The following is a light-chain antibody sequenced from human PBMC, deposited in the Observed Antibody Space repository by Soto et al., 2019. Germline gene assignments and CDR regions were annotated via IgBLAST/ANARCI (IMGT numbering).Light chain of an antibody. Sequence: DIQMTHSPSSLSASVGDRVTITGQASQDITKYLNWYRQKPGKDPNLLIYDESKLTTGVPSRFSGNGSGKSFTLTMSSLQPEDIAAYFCQQYDSLAPTFGGGTRVEIK. CDR1: QDITKY. J-gene: IGKJ4*01. CDR2: DES. CDR3: QQYDSLAPT. V-gene: IGKV1-33*01.